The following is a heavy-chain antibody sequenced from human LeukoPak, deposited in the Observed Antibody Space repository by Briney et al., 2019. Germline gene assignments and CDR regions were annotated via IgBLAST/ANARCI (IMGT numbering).Heavy chain of an antibody. D-gene: IGHD3-16*01. CDR3: AKDESAGGEPYYFDY. CDR2: IRYDGSNK. CDR1: GFTFSSYG. Sequence: GGSLRLSCAASGFTFSSYGMHWVRQAPGKGLEWVAFIRYDGSNKYYADSVKGRFTISRDNSKNTLYLQMNSLRPEDTAIYYCAKDESAGGEPYYFDYWGQGTLVTVSS. V-gene: IGHV3-30*02. J-gene: IGHJ4*02.